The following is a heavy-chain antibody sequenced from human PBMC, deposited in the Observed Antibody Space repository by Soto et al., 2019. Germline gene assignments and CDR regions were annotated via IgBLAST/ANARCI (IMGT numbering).Heavy chain of an antibody. CDR2: SSYTGNT. CDR3: ARPYSSSWAAPFGF. J-gene: IGHJ4*02. CDR1: GASITSGNYY. Sequence: PSETLSLTCTVSGASITSGNYYWGWIRQPPGKGLQWIGSSSYTGNTYFNPSLRSRVTISFDTSKNQFSLRLTSVTASYTAVYYCARPYSSSWAAPFGFWGQGTLVTVSS. D-gene: IGHD6-13*01. V-gene: IGHV4-39*01.